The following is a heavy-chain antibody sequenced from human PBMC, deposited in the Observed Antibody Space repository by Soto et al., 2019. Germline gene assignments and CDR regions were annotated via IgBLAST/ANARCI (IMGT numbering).Heavy chain of an antibody. J-gene: IGHJ6*02. CDR1: GFTFSSYG. CDR2: IWYDGSNK. D-gene: IGHD5-12*01. V-gene: IGHV3-33*01. CDR3: ARDIVATIIPYYYYGTDV. Sequence: QVQLVESGGGVVQPGRSLRLSCAASGFTFSSYGMHWVRQAPGKGLEWVAVIWYDGSNKYYADSVKGRFTIPRDNSKTTLYLHLHLLRAEDTAVYYCARDIVATIIPYYYYGTDVWGQGTTVTVSS.